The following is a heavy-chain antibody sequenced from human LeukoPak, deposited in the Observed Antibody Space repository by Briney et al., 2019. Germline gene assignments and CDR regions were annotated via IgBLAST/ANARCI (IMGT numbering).Heavy chain of an antibody. D-gene: IGHD3-10*01. V-gene: IGHV4-59*12. Sequence: SETLSLTCTVSGGSISSYYWSWIRQPPGKGLEWIGYIYYSGSTNYNPSLKSRVTISVDTSKNQFSLKLSPVTAADTAVYYCARDRGDYGSGSYYPRAYYYYYMDVWGKGTTVTISS. J-gene: IGHJ6*03. CDR2: IYYSGST. CDR3: ARDRGDYGSGSYYPRAYYYYYMDV. CDR1: GGSISSYY.